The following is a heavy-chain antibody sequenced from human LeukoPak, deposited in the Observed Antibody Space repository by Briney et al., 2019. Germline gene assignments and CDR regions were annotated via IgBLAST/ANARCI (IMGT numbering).Heavy chain of an antibody. CDR1: GFTFSSYA. CDR2: ISGSGGST. J-gene: IGHJ4*02. V-gene: IGHV3-23*01. Sequence: GGSLRLSCAASGFTFSSYAMSWVRQAPGKGLEWVSAISGSGGSTYYADSVKGRFTISRDNSKNTLYLQMNSLRAEDTAVYYCASLMRYCSGGSRYPGGFDYWGQGTLVTVSS. CDR3: ASLMRYCSGGSRYPGGFDY. D-gene: IGHD2-15*01.